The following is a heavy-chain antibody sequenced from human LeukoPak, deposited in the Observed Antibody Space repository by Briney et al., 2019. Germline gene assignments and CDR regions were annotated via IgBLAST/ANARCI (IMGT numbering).Heavy chain of an antibody. J-gene: IGHJ6*03. V-gene: IGHV1-69*05. CDR3: ARVPQYSSSYYYYMDV. CDR1: GGTFSSYA. CDR2: IIPIFGTA. Sequence: ASVKVSCKASGGTFSSYAISWVRQAPGQGLEWMGGIIPIFGTANYAQKFQGRVTITTDESTSTAYMELSSLRSEDTAVYYCARVPQYSSSYYYYMDVWGKGTTVTVSS. D-gene: IGHD6-6*01.